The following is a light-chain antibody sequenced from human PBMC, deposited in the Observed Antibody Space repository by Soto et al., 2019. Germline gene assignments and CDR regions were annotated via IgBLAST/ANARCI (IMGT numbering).Light chain of an antibody. CDR1: QRIANNF. CDR3: QQYGRSPFT. Sequence: EVVLTQSPVTLSLSPEERATLSCRASQRIANNFLAWFQQKPGQPPTLLIYGASTRASGIPDRFSGSGSGTDFALTISRLEPGDFAVYYCQQYGRSPFTFGQGTKLQIK. V-gene: IGKV3-20*01. J-gene: IGKJ2*01. CDR2: GAS.